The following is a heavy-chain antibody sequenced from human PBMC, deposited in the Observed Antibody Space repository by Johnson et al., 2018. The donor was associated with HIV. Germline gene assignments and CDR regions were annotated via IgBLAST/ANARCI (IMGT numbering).Heavy chain of an antibody. J-gene: IGHJ3*02. Sequence: LVESGGGAVQPGRSLRLSCAASGFTFSSYAMSWVRQAPGKGPEWLSYISRSGRTIYSADSVKGRFTISRDNAKNTLDLQMNSLRTEDTAVYYCARVNQWEVLNAFDIWGQGTRVTVSS. D-gene: IGHD1-26*01. CDR3: ARVNQWEVLNAFDI. CDR2: ISRSGRTI. CDR1: GFTFSSYA. V-gene: IGHV3-48*04.